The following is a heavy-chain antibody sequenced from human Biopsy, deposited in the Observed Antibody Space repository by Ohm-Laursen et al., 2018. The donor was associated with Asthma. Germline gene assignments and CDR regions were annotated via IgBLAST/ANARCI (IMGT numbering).Heavy chain of an antibody. CDR3: ARRGITGTTLDY. Sequence: EASVKVSCKASGYTFINYAIHWVRQAPGQRLEWMGWINAGNGNTKYSQKFQGRVTMTRDTSTSTVYMELSSLRSEDTAVYYCARRGITGTTLDYWGQGTLVTVSS. V-gene: IGHV1-3*01. J-gene: IGHJ4*02. D-gene: IGHD1-7*01. CDR1: GYTFINYA. CDR2: INAGNGNT.